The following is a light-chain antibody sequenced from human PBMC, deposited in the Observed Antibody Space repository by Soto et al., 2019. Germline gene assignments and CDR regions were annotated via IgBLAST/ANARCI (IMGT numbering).Light chain of an antibody. Sequence: DIVMTQSPDSLAVSLGERATINCKSSQSVLYSSNNKNYLAWYQQKPGQPPKLLIYWASTRESGVPDRFSGSGAGTDFTLTSSSLQAEDVAVYYCQQYYSTPNTFGQGTKLVIK. J-gene: IGKJ2*01. CDR3: QQYYSTPNT. CDR2: WAS. V-gene: IGKV4-1*01. CDR1: QSVLYSSNNKNY.